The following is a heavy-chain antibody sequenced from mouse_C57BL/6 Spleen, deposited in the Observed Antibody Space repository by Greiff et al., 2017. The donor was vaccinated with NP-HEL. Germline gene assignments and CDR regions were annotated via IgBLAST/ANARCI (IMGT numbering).Heavy chain of an antibody. V-gene: IGHV7-3*01. J-gene: IGHJ1*03. CDR2: ISNKANGYTT. CDR1: GFTFTDYY. Sequence: EVQGVESGGGLVQPGGSLSLSCAASGFTFTDYYMSWVRQPPGKALEWLGFISNKANGYTTEYSASVKGRFTISRDNSQSILYLQMNALRAEDSATYYCARSYYDYPYWYFDVWGTGTTVTVSS. D-gene: IGHD2-4*01. CDR3: ARSYYDYPYWYFDV.